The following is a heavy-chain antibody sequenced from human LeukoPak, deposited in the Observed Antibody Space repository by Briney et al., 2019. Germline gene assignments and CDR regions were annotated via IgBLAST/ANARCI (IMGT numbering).Heavy chain of an antibody. D-gene: IGHD6-19*01. CDR3: ATSIAVAAFFDY. CDR2: ISYDGSDK. J-gene: IGHJ4*02. Sequence: GGSLRLSCAASGFTFSSYAMHWVRQAPGKGLEGVAVISYDGSDKYYADSVKGRFTISRDNSKNTLYLQMNSLRAEDTAVYYCATSIAVAAFFDYWGQGTLVTVSS. V-gene: IGHV3-30-3*01. CDR1: GFTFSSYA.